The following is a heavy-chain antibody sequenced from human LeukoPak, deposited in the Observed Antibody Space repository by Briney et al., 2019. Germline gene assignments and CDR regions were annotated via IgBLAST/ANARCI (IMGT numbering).Heavy chain of an antibody. D-gene: IGHD3-10*01. CDR1: GFTFSSYA. J-gene: IGHJ4*02. CDR2: ISYDGSNK. V-gene: IGHV3-30-3*01. CDR3: ARGVGSGSYYGGLFDY. Sequence: GGSLRLSCAASGFTFSSYAMHWVRQALGKGLEWVAVISYDGSNKYYADSVKGRFTISRDNSKNTLYLQMNSLRAEDTAVYYCARGVGSGSYYGGLFDYWGQGTLVTVSS.